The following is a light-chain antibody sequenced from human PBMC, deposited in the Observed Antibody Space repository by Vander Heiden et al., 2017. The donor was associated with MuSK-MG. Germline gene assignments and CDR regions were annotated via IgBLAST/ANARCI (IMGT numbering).Light chain of an antibody. Sequence: DIQMTQSPSSLSASVGDRVTITCRASQSISHYLSWYQQKPGKAPNLLIYAGSILQSGVPQRFSGSGSGTDFTLTISRLQPEDFATYYWQHNHSTHLFGHGTKVDIK. CDR2: AGS. CDR1: QSISHY. CDR3: QHNHSTHL. J-gene: IGKJ3*01. V-gene: IGKV1-39*01.